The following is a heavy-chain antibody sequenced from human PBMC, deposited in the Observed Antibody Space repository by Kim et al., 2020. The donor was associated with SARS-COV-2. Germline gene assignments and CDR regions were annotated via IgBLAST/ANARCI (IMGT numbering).Heavy chain of an antibody. CDR2: ISGSGGST. J-gene: IGHJ3*02. D-gene: IGHD3-22*01. Sequence: GGSLRLSCAASGFTFSNYAMSWVRQAPGKGLEWVSAISGSGGSTYYADSVKGRFTISRDNSKNTLFLQMNSLRAEDTAVYYCAKTYIPRDYYDSSGYDAFDIWGQGTMVTVSS. CDR1: GFTFSNYA. CDR3: AKTYIPRDYYDSSGYDAFDI. V-gene: IGHV3-23*01.